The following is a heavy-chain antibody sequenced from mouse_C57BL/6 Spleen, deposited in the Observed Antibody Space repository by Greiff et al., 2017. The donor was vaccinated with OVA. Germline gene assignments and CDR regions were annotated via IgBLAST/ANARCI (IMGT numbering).Heavy chain of an antibody. CDR1: GYTFTEYT. CDR2: FYPGSGSI. J-gene: IGHJ1*03. Sequence: VKLQESGAELVKPGASVKLSCKASGYTFTEYTIHWVKQRSGQGLEWIGWFYPGSGSIKYNEKFKDKATLTADKSSSTVYMELSRLTSEDSAVYFCARHGLYDGYPDWYFDVWGTGTTVTVSS. D-gene: IGHD2-3*01. V-gene: IGHV1-62-2*01. CDR3: ARHGLYDGYPDWYFDV.